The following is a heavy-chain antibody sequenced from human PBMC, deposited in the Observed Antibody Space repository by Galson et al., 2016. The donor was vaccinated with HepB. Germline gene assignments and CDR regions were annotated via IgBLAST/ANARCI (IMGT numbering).Heavy chain of an antibody. V-gene: IGHV3-74*01. CDR2: INPEGGSA. Sequence: SLRLSCAASGITFSRYWMHWVRQAPGKGLVWVSRINPEGGSANYAGSVKGRFPISRDNAKNMLYLQMNSLGVGDTAVYYCARGGLGYCTGGGCTPFDPWGQGTLVTVSS. D-gene: IGHD2-8*02. J-gene: IGHJ5*02. CDR1: GITFSRYW. CDR3: ARGGLGYCTGGGCTPFDP.